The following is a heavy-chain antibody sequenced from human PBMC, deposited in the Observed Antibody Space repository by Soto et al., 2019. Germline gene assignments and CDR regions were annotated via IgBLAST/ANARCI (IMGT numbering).Heavy chain of an antibody. CDR3: ARDRSSGYSTGWHTSLDY. D-gene: IGHD6-19*01. J-gene: IGHJ4*02. CDR2: IYYDGSEK. CDR1: GFTFSSYG. V-gene: IGHV3-33*01. Sequence: GGSLRLSCGTSGFTFSSYGMHWARQAPGKGLEWVALIYYDGSEKYYADSVKGRFTISRHYSTNTLYLQMSTLRVEDTGVYYCARDRSSGYSTGWHTSLDYWGRGTRVTVSS.